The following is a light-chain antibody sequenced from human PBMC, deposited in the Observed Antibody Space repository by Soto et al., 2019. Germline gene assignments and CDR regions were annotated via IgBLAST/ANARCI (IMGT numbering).Light chain of an antibody. CDR2: AAS. CDR1: QNLRTS. Sequence: PGERATLSCRASQNLRTSMAWYQQRPGQAPRLLIYAASKRATGIPARFTGSGSGSDFTLTISSLEPEDFAVYYCQQGSQPFSFGPGTKVDVK. V-gene: IGKV3-11*01. CDR3: QQGSQPFS. J-gene: IGKJ3*01.